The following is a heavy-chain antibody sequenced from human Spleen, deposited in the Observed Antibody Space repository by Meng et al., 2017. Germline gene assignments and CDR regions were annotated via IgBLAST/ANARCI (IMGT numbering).Heavy chain of an antibody. V-gene: IGHV4-31*03. CDR3: ASSGWYRGPNYFDY. Sequence: QVQLQESGPGLVKPSQTLSLTCTVSGGSISSGGYYWSWIRQHPGKGLEWIGYIYYSGSTYYNPSLKSRVTISVDPSKNQFSLMVSSVTAADTAVYYCASSGWYRGPNYFDYWGQGTLVTASS. J-gene: IGHJ4*01. CDR2: IYYSGST. CDR1: GGSISSGGYY. D-gene: IGHD6-19*01.